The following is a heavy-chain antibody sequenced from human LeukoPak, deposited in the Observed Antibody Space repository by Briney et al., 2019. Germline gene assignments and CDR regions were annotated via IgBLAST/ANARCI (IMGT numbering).Heavy chain of an antibody. D-gene: IGHD1-26*01. CDR2: IERSGVK. V-gene: IGHV3-53*01. Sequence: GGSLRLSCAASGIIVTRYYMSWVRQAPGKGLEWVSVIERSGVKNYADSVKGRFTISRDNSKNMVYLQINSLRVEDTAVYYCAKDYRAHPLRPNWLDPWGQGTLVTVSS. J-gene: IGHJ5*02. CDR1: GIIVTRYY. CDR3: AKDYRAHPLRPNWLDP.